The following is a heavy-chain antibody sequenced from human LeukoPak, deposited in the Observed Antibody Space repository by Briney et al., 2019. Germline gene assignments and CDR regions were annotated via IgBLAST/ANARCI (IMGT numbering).Heavy chain of an antibody. CDR2: IYSGGST. V-gene: IGHV3-66*01. Sequence: GGSLRLSCAASGFTVSSNYMSWVRQAPGKGLVWVSVIYSGGSTYYADSVKGRFTISRDNSKNTLYLQMNSLRAEDTAVYYCARDSGGRYYYDSSGYELGYWGQGTLVTVSS. D-gene: IGHD3-22*01. CDR3: ARDSGGRYYYDSSGYELGY. CDR1: GFTVSSNY. J-gene: IGHJ4*02.